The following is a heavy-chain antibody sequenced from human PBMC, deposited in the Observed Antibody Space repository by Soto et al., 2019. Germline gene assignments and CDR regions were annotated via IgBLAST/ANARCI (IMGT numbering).Heavy chain of an antibody. CDR1: GFTLRTAW. CDR2: IKRESDGGTT. V-gene: IGHV3-15*07. Sequence: EVQLVESGGGLVKPGGSLRLACAASGFTLRTAWMNWVRQAPGKGLEWVGRIKRESDGGTTDYGVSVRGRFTISRDESQNTLSLQMNSLGTEDTAVYYCDTEPYFYDSSGVDVWGQGTTVTVSS. J-gene: IGHJ6*02. CDR3: DTEPYFYDSSGVDV.